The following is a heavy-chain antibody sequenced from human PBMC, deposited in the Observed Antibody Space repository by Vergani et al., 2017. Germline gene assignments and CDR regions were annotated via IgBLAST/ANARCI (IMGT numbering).Heavy chain of an antibody. CDR2: MNGDGDTI. Sequence: EVELVESGGGLFQPGGSLRLSCAASGFTFNECWMHWARQVPGQGLVWVSGMNGDGDTISYADSVKGRFTISRDNAKNTLFLQMNSLKAEDTAVYYCERARKFRLGVVGGNWFDSWGQGTLVTVSS. CDR1: GFTFNECW. J-gene: IGHJ5*01. V-gene: IGHV3-74*01. D-gene: IGHD3-3*01. CDR3: ERARKFRLGVVGGNWFDS.